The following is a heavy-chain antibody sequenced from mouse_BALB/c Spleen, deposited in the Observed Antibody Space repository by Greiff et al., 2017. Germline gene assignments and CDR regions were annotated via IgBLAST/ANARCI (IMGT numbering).Heavy chain of an antibody. Sequence: EVKLVESGGGLVKPGGSLKLSCAASGFTFSSYAMSWVRQTPEKRLEWVATISSGGSYTYYPDSVKGRFTISRDNAKNTLYLQMSSLRSEDTAMYYCARHRGYDYYYFDYWGQGTTLTVSS. D-gene: IGHD2-4*01. CDR1: GFTFSSYA. J-gene: IGHJ2*01. CDR3: ARHRGYDYYYFDY. CDR2: ISSGGSYT. V-gene: IGHV5-9-3*01.